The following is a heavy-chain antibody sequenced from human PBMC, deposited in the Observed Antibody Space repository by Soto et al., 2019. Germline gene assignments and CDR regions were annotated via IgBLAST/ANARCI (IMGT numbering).Heavy chain of an antibody. CDR3: AGYSGYDSSPFDY. CDR1: GGSISSYY. CDR2: IYYSGST. V-gene: IGHV4-59*01. J-gene: IGHJ4*02. D-gene: IGHD5-12*01. Sequence: SETLSLTCTVSGGSISSYYWSWVRQPPGKGLEWIGYIYYSGSTNYNPSLKSRVTISVDTSKNQFSLKLSSVTAADTAVYYCAGYSGYDSSPFDYWGQGTLVTVSS.